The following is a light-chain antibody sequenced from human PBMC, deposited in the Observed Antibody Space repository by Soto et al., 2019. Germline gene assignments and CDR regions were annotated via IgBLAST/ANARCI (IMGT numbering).Light chain of an antibody. CDR1: QSVSSIY. CDR3: QQYGSSSWT. CDR2: GAS. V-gene: IGKV3-20*01. J-gene: IGKJ1*01. Sequence: EIVLTQSPGTLSLSPGERATLSCRASQSVSSIYLAWYQHKPGQAPRLLIYGASSRATGIPDWFSGSGSGTDFTLTISRLEPEDVAVYYCQQYGSSSWTFGRGTTVEIK.